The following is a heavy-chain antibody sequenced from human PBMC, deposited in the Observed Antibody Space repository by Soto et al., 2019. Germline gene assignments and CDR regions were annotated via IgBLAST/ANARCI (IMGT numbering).Heavy chain of an antibody. V-gene: IGHV1-69*01. Sequence: QVQLVQSGAEVKKPGSSVKVSCKASGGTFSRYAISWVRQAPGQGLEWMGGIIPIFGTANYAQKFQGRVTITADESTSKAYMELSSLRSDDTAVYYCWYYGSGSYYEVWYFDYWGQGSLVTVSS. D-gene: IGHD3-10*01. CDR1: GGTFSRYA. CDR3: WYYGSGSYYEVWYFDY. CDR2: IIPIFGTA. J-gene: IGHJ4*02.